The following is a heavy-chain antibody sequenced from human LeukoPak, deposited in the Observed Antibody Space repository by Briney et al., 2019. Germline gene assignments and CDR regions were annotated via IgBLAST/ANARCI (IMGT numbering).Heavy chain of an antibody. CDR2: IIPIFGTA. J-gene: IGHJ4*02. D-gene: IGHD5-18*01. CDR3: ARHRGYSYALGY. CDR1: GGTFSSYA. V-gene: IGHV1-69*05. Sequence: SVKVSCKASGGTFSSYAIGWVRQAPGQGLEWMGGIIPIFGTANYAQKFQGRVTITTDESTSTAYMELSSLRSEDTAVYYCARHRGYSYALGYWGQGTLVTVSS.